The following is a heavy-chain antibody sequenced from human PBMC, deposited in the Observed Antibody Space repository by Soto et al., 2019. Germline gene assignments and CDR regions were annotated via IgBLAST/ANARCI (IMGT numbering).Heavy chain of an antibody. D-gene: IGHD3-3*01. J-gene: IGHJ6*02. CDR1: GFTFSSYC. Sequence: GGSLRLSCAASGFTFSSYCMHWVRQAPGKGLEWVAVISYDGSSKYYADSVKGRFTISRDNSKNTLYLQMNSLRAEDTAVYYCAKDLGSLGVVTVYYYYGMDVWGQGTTVTVSS. CDR3: AKDLGSLGVVTVYYYYGMDV. CDR2: ISYDGSSK. V-gene: IGHV3-30*18.